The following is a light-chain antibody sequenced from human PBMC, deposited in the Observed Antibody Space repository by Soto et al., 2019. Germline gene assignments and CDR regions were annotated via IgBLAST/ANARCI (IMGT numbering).Light chain of an antibody. CDR2: GAS. Sequence: EIVLTQSPGTLSLSPGARATLSCRASQSVSSDYLAWYQQKPGQAPRLLIYGASSRATDIPDRFSGRGSGTDFTLTITSLEPEDFAVYYCQQYGTSPQTFGQGTTVEIQ. CDR3: QQYGTSPQT. CDR1: QSVSSDY. J-gene: IGKJ1*01. V-gene: IGKV3-20*01.